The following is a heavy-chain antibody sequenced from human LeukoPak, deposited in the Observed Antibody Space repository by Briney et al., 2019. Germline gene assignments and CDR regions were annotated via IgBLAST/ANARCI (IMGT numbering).Heavy chain of an antibody. J-gene: IGHJ4*02. Sequence: GGSLRLSCAASGFTVSSYSMNWVRQAPGKGLEWVSSISSSSSYIYYADSVKGRFTISRDNAKNSLYLQMNSLRAEDTAVYYCASEPSPDYYDSSGYVVYWGQGTLVTVSS. CDR2: ISSSSSYI. CDR3: ASEPSPDYYDSSGYVVY. CDR1: GFTVSSYS. D-gene: IGHD3-22*01. V-gene: IGHV3-21*01.